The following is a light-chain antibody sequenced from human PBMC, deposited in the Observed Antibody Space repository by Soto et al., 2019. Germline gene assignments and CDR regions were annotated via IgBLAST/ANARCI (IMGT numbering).Light chain of an antibody. V-gene: IGLV7-46*01. CDR3: LLSYSGARVV. CDR1: TGAVTSGHY. Sequence: QAVVTQEPSLTVSPGGTVTLTCGSSTGAVTSGHYPYWFQQKPGQAPRTLIYDTSNKHSWTPARFSGSLLGGKAALTLSGSQPEDEAGFFCLLSYSGARVVFGGGTKLTVL. J-gene: IGLJ2*01. CDR2: DTS.